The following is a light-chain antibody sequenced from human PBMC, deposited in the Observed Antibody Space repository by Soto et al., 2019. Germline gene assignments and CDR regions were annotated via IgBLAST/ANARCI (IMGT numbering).Light chain of an antibody. V-gene: IGKV3-15*01. CDR1: QSVSNN. CDR3: QQYNNWPRT. Sequence: EIVVTQSPSTLSLSPGERATLSCRASQSVSNNYLAWYQQKPGQAPRLLIYGASTRATGIPARFSGSGSGTEFTLTINSLRSEDFAVYYCQQYNNWPRTFGQGTKVDIK. CDR2: GAS. J-gene: IGKJ1*01.